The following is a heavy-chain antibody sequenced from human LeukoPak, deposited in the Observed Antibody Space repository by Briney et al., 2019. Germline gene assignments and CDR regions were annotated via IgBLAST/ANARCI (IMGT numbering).Heavy chain of an antibody. Sequence: GGSLRLSCAASGFTFSDHGMHWVRQAPGKGPEWMTGIWYDGSNNHYVDSVRGRFTISRDNSKNTLYLEMNSLRVEDTAVYHCARDRYFGSDGFDIWGQGTMVSVSS. CDR3: ARDRYFGSDGFDI. CDR2: IWYDGSNN. V-gene: IGHV3-33*01. D-gene: IGHD3-10*01. J-gene: IGHJ3*02. CDR1: GFTFSDHG.